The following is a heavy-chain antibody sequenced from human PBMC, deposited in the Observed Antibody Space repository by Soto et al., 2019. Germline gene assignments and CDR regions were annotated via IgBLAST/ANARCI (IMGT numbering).Heavy chain of an antibody. CDR3: ARRLITIFGVVLTYGMDV. CDR2: INHSGST. J-gene: IGHJ6*02. D-gene: IGHD3-3*01. V-gene: IGHV4-34*01. Sequence: SETLSLTCAVYGGSFSGYYWSWIRQPPGKGLEWIGEINHSGSTNYNPSLKSRDTISVDTSKNQFSLKLSSVTAADTAVYYCARRLITIFGVVLTYGMDVWGQGTTVTVSS. CDR1: GGSFSGYY.